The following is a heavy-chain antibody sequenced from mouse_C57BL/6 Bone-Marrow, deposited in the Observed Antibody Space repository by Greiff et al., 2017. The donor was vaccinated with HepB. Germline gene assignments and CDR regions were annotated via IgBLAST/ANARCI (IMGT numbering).Heavy chain of an antibody. D-gene: IGHD1-1*01. CDR3: ASGGYYYGSSSYAMDY. J-gene: IGHJ4*01. V-gene: IGHV1-18*01. CDR1: GYTFTDYN. CDR2: INPNNGGT. Sequence: VQLQQSGPELVKPGASVKIPCKASGYTFTDYNMDWVKQSHGKSLEWIGDINPNNGGTIYNQKFKGKATLTVDTSSSTAYMELRRLTSEDTAVYYCASGGYYYGSSSYAMDYWGQGTSVTVSS.